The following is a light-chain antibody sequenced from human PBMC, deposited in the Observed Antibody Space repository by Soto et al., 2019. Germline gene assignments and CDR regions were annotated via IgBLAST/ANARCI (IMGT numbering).Light chain of an antibody. J-gene: IGKJ1*01. CDR1: QTISSC. V-gene: IGKV1-5*01. CDR3: QQYESSPKT. Sequence: DIQMTQSASALSESVGDIVTTTCRASQTISSCLAWYQQKPGKAPKLLFYEASNMTSGIPARFSGSGSGTEFTLTISRMQPDDFAAYCCQQYESSPKTFGQGTKVDIK. CDR2: EAS.